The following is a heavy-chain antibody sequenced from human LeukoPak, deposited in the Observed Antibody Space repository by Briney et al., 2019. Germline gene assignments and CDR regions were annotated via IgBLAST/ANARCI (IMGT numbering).Heavy chain of an antibody. CDR2: IIPIFGTA. D-gene: IGHD2-8*01. J-gene: IGHJ4*02. CDR1: GGTFSSYA. V-gene: IGHV1-69*13. Sequence: GASVTVSCKASGGTFSSYAISWVRQAPGQGLEWMGGIIPIFGTANYAQKFQGRVTITADESTSTAYMELSSLRSEDTAVYYCARVDIVLMVYEYWGQGTLVTVSS. CDR3: ARVDIVLMVYEY.